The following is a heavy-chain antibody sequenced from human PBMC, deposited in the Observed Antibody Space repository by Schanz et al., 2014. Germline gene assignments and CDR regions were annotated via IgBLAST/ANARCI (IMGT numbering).Heavy chain of an antibody. Sequence: QVQLVQSGAEVKKPGASVKVSCKASGYTFTSYGISWVRQAPGQGLEWMGRIVPVVGVTVYAQKFQGRVTFTADKSTATVYMELSRLRGDDTAVYFCADYGSGTYFDLWGQGTLVTVSS. D-gene: IGHD3-16*01. V-gene: IGHV1-69*04. CDR2: IVPVVGVT. J-gene: IGHJ4*02. CDR3: ADYGSGTYFDL. CDR1: GYTFTSYG.